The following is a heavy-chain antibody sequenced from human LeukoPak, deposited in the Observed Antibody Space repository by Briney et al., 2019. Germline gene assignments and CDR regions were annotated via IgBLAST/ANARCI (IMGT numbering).Heavy chain of an antibody. CDR3: ARGGYYGSGNDFRFDP. V-gene: IGHV4-39*07. D-gene: IGHD3-10*01. CDR1: DGSISTGRYY. Sequence: SETLSLTCTVSDGSISTGRYYWGWIRRPPGKGLEWIGSIFYSGSTYYNPSLKSRVTISVDTSKNQFSLKLSSVTAADTAVYYCARGGYYGSGNDFRFDPWGQGTLVTVSS. J-gene: IGHJ5*02. CDR2: IFYSGST.